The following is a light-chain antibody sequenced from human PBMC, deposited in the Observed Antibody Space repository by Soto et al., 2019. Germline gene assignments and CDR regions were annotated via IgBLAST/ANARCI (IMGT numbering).Light chain of an antibody. CDR3: QQYNSYSS. V-gene: IGKV1-5*03. J-gene: IGKJ1*01. CDR2: KAS. Sequence: DIQMTQSPSTLSASVGDRVTITCRASQSIGSWLAWFPQKPWKAPKVLIYKASSLESGVPSRFSGSGSGTEFILTISSLQPDDFATYDCQQYNSYSSFGQGTKVEIK. CDR1: QSIGSW.